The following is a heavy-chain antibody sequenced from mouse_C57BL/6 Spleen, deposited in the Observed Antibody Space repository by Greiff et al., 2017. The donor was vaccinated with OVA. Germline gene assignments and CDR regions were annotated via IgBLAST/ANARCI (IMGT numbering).Heavy chain of an antibody. CDR1: GYTFTDYN. D-gene: IGHD2-5*01. J-gene: IGHJ4*01. CDR3: ARSYYSNYDYYAMDY. V-gene: IGHV1-18*01. CDR2: INPNNGGT. Sequence: EVQLQQSGPELVKPGASVKIPCKASGYTFTDYNMDWVKQSHGKSLEWIGDINPNNGGTIYNQKFKGKATLTVDKSSSTAYMELRSLTSEDTAVYYCARSYYSNYDYYAMDYWGQGTSVTVSS.